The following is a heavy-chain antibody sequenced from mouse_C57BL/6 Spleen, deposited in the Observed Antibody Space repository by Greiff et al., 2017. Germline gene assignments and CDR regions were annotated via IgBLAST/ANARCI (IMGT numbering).Heavy chain of an antibody. CDR2: IRLKSDNYAT. Sequence: DVMLVESGGGLVQPGGSMKLSCVASGFTFSNYWMNWVRQSPEKGLEWVAQIRLKSDNYATHYAESVKGRFTISRDDSKSSVYLQMNNLRAEDTGIYYCTGLLDYDKDYWGQGTTLTVSS. J-gene: IGHJ2*01. CDR3: TGLLDYDKDY. D-gene: IGHD2-4*01. CDR1: GFTFSNYW. V-gene: IGHV6-3*01.